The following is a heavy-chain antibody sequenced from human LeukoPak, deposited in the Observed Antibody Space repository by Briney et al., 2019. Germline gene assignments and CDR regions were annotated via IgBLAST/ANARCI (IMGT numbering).Heavy chain of an antibody. Sequence: SETLSLTCTVSGGSISSSGYYWGWIRQPPGKGLEWIGSLYYSGSTYYNPSLKSRVTISVDTSKNQFSLKLSSVTAADTAVYHCARSRGLVSSVYFDYWGQGTLVTVSS. J-gene: IGHJ4*02. V-gene: IGHV4-39*07. CDR1: GGSISSSGYY. D-gene: IGHD2/OR15-2a*01. CDR3: ARSRGLVSSVYFDY. CDR2: LYYSGST.